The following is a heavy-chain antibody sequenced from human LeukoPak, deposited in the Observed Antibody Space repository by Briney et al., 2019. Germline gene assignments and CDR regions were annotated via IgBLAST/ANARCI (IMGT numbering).Heavy chain of an antibody. Sequence: SETLSLPCTVSGGSFSTYHWILIRQPAGKALAWIGRIYASGNTNYNPSLKSRVTMSLDTSKNQFSLRLTSVTAADTAVYYCAREYSSSSGKNAFDVWGQGTMVTVSS. CDR1: GGSFSTYH. CDR3: AREYSSSSGKNAFDV. V-gene: IGHV4-4*07. J-gene: IGHJ3*01. CDR2: IYASGNT. D-gene: IGHD6-6*01.